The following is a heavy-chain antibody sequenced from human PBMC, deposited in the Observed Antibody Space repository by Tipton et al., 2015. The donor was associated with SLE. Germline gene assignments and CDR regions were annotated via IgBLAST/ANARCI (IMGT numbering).Heavy chain of an antibody. CDR1: GFTFSNYW. J-gene: IGHJ4*02. CDR2: INQDGGEK. D-gene: IGHD4-23*01. CDR3: ARGPQDYGGNLGY. V-gene: IGHV3-7*01. Sequence: SLRLSCAASGFTFSNYWMSWVRQAPGKGLEWVANINQDGGEKYYVDSMKGRFTISRDNAKNSLYLQMNSLRADDTAVYYCARGPQDYGGNLGYWGQGTLVTVSS.